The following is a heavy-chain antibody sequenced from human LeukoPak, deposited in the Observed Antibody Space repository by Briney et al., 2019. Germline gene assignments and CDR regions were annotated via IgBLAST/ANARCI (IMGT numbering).Heavy chain of an antibody. J-gene: IGHJ4*02. D-gene: IGHD5-18*01. V-gene: IGHV3-74*01. CDR1: GFTFSNHW. CDR3: ARGGSDTAMAHDY. Sequence: GGSLRLSCAASGFTFSNHWMHWFRQAPGKGLMWVSRISRGASRTDYADSVKGRFTISRDDAKNTLYLQVNSLRVEDTGVYFCARGGSDTAMAHDYWGQGILVTVSS. CDR2: ISRGASRT.